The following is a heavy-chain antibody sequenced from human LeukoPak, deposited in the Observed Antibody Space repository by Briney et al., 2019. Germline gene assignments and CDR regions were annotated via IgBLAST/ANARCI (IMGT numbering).Heavy chain of an antibody. D-gene: IGHD1-26*01. CDR1: GFTFSSYG. Sequence: GGSLRLSCAASGFTFSSYGMHWVRQAPGKGLVWVSRSNPDGSSTSYADSVKGRFTISRDNAKSTLYLQLNSLRVEDTAVYYCAAVVGANPFDYWGQGTLVTVSS. V-gene: IGHV3-74*01. J-gene: IGHJ4*02. CDR2: SNPDGSST. CDR3: AAVVGANPFDY.